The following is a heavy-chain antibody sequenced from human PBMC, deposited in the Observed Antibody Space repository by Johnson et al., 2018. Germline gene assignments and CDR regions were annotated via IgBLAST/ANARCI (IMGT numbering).Heavy chain of an antibody. CDR2: IIPIFGTA. D-gene: IGHD6-6*01. V-gene: IGHV1-69*01. CDR1: GGTFSSYT. CDR3: ASGDFIAARPADYGMDV. Sequence: QVQLVESGAEVKKPGSSVKVSCKASGGTFSSYTISWVRQAPGQGLEWMGGIIPIFGTANYAQKFQGRVTITADEPTGPAYMELSSLRSEDTAVYYCASGDFIAARPADYGMDVWGQGTTVTVSS. J-gene: IGHJ6*02.